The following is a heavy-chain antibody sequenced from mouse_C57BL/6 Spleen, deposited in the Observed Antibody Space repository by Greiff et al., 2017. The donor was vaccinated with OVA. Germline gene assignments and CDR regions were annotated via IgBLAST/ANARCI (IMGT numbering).Heavy chain of an antibody. V-gene: IGHV5-9*01. CDR2: ISGGGGNT. J-gene: IGHJ2*01. CDR3: ARHDSNYEYYLDY. D-gene: IGHD2-5*01. CDR1: GFTFSSYT. Sequence: EVKVEESGGGLVKPGGSLKLSCAASGFTFSSYTMSWVRQTPEKRLEWVATISGGGGNTYYPDSVKGRFTISRDNAKNTLYLQMSSLRSEDTALYYCARHDSNYEYYLDYWGQGTTLTVSS.